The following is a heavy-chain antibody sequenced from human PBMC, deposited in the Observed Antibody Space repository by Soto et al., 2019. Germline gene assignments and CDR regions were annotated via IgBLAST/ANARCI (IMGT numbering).Heavy chain of an antibody. CDR2: IIPIFGTT. CDR1: GGTFSNYA. V-gene: IGHV1-69*15. Sequence: QVHLVQSGAEVKKPGSSVNVSCKASGGTFSNYAITWVRQAPGQGLEWVGRIIPIFGTTNVAQKFQGRVTITADQSRTTAYMELRGLRSDETAVYYCAKDGGADGYFGNWLDPWGEGTLVTVSS. D-gene: IGHD5-12*01. CDR3: AKDGGADGYFGNWLDP. J-gene: IGHJ5*02.